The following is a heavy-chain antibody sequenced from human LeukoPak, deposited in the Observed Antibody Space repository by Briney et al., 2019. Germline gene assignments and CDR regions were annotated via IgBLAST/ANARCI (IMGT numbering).Heavy chain of an antibody. CDR3: ERLPKYSKPLDY. CDR1: GYTFTSYD. CDR2: MNLNSVNT. Sequence: GASVKVSCKASGYTFTSYDINWVRQATGQRLEWMGWMNLNSVNTAYAQKFQGRGTMSRGTSISTAYTELSSLRSEDTTVYYCERLPKYSKPLDYWGQGTLVTVSS. D-gene: IGHD6-6*01. J-gene: IGHJ4*02. V-gene: IGHV1-8*01.